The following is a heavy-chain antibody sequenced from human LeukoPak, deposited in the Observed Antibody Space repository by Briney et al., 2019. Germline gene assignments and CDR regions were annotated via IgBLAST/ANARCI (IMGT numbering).Heavy chain of an antibody. CDR3: ARDRYCSSTSCYSQFDY. V-gene: IGHV1-18*01. J-gene: IGHJ4*02. CDR1: GYTFTSYG. CDR2: ISAYNGNT. D-gene: IGHD2-2*01. Sequence: ASVKVSCKASGYTFTSYGISWARQAPGQGLEWMGWISAYNGNTNYAQKLQGRVTITTDTSTSTAYMELRSLRSDDTAVYYCARDRYCSSTSCYSQFDYWGQGTLVTVSS.